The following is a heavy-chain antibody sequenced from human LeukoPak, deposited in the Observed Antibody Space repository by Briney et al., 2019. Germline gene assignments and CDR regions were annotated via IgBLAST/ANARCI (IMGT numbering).Heavy chain of an antibody. CDR2: IYHSGST. Sequence: SETLSLTCAVSGGSISSSNWWSWVRQPPEKGLEWIGEIYHSGSTNYNPSLKSRVTISVDKSKNQFSLKLSSVTAADTAVYYCARENSGSYAYFDYWGQGTLVTVSS. J-gene: IGHJ4*02. V-gene: IGHV4-4*02. CDR3: ARENSGSYAYFDY. CDR1: GGSISSSNW. D-gene: IGHD1-26*01.